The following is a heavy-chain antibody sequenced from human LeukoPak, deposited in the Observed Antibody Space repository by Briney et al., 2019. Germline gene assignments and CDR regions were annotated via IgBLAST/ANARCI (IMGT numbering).Heavy chain of an antibody. J-gene: IGHJ5*02. Sequence: GSSVKVSCKASGYTFSNYEINWVRQATGQGLEWMGWISAYNGNTNYAQKLQGRVTMTTDTSTSTAYMELRSLRSDDTAVYYCARGITMVRGVRIDPWGQGTLVTVSS. CDR1: GYTFSNYE. D-gene: IGHD3-10*01. CDR3: ARGITMVRGVRIDP. V-gene: IGHV1-18*01. CDR2: ISAYNGNT.